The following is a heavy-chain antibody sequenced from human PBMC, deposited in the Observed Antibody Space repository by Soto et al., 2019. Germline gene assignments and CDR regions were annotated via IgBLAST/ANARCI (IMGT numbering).Heavy chain of an antibody. CDR2: IYHSGST. Sequence: RASETLSLTCAVSGGSISSGGYSWSWIRQPPGKGLEWIGYIYHSGSTYYNPSLKSRVTISVDRSKNQFSLKLSSVTAADTAVYYCARAQTGYQDYYYYYGMDVWGQGTTVTVSS. CDR1: GGSISSGGYS. CDR3: ARAQTGYQDYYYYYGMDV. D-gene: IGHD3-9*01. V-gene: IGHV4-30-2*01. J-gene: IGHJ6*02.